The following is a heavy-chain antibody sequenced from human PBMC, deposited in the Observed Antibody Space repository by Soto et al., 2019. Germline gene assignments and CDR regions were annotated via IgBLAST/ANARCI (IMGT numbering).Heavy chain of an antibody. V-gene: IGHV4-31*03. CDR2: IYYSGST. D-gene: IGHD1-1*01. J-gene: IGHJ4*02. Sequence: QVQLQESGPGLVKPSQTLSLTCSVSGGSVSSGGYYWSWIRQHPGKGLEWIGYIYYSGSTYYNPSLKSRVTISVDTSKNQCSLKVSSVTAADTAVYYCARERSGPFDYWGQGTLVTVSS. CDR1: GGSVSSGGYY. CDR3: ARERSGPFDY.